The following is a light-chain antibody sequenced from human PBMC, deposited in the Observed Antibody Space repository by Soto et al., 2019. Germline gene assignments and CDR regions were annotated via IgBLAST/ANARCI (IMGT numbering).Light chain of an antibody. Sequence: DVRMTQSPSTLSAYVGDRVTITCRASQSISSWLASYQQKPGKAPKLLIYDASSLESGVPSRFSGSGYGTEFTLTISSIQPEDFATYYCHQYNSYSTFGQGTKVQIK. CDR1: QSISSW. V-gene: IGKV1-5*01. J-gene: IGKJ1*01. CDR2: DAS. CDR3: HQYNSYST.